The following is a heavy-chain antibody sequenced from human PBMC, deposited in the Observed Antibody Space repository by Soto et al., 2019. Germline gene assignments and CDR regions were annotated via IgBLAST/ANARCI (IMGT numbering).Heavy chain of an antibody. V-gene: IGHV1-69*12. CDR1: GGTFSSYA. J-gene: IGHJ6*02. Sequence: QVQLVQSGAEVKKPGSSVKVSCKASGGTFSSYAINWERQAPGQGLEWMGGIIPIFGTANYAQKFQGRVTITADESTCTAYMELSSLRSEDTAVYYCARGSGGSSYYDYGMDVWGQGTTVTVSS. CDR2: IIPIFGTA. D-gene: IGHD2-15*01. CDR3: ARGSGGSSYYDYGMDV.